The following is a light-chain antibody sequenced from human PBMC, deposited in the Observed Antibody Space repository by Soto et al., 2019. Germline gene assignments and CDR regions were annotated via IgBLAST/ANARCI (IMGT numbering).Light chain of an antibody. CDR1: SSDVGGYNY. CDR3: APYAGRDTYV. J-gene: IGLJ1*01. Sequence: QSVLTQPASVSGSPGQSITISCTGTSSDVGGYNYVSWYQQQSGKAPKLMIHEVSNRPSGVSNRFSGSKSGNTASLTISGLQAEDEADYYCAPYAGRDTYVFGTGTKVTVL. V-gene: IGLV2-14*01. CDR2: EVS.